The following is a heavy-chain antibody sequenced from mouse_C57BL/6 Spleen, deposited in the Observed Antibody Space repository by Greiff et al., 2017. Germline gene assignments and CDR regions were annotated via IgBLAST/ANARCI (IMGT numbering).Heavy chain of an antibody. V-gene: IGHV1-81*01. D-gene: IGHD2-4*01. CDR3: ANYDPDYYAMDY. CDR1: GYTFTSYG. J-gene: IGHJ4*01. CDR2: IYPRSGNT. Sequence: LQESGAELARPGASVKLSCKASGYTFTSYGISWVKQRTGQGLEWIGEIYPRSGNTYYNEKFKGKATLTADKSSSTAYMELRSLTSEDSAVYFCANYDPDYYAMDYWGQGTSVTVSS.